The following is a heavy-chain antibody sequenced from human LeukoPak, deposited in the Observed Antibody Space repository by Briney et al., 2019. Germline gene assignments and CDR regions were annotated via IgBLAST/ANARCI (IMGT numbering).Heavy chain of an antibody. CDR2: IYHSGST. Sequence: SQTLSLTCTVSGGSISSGGYYWSWIRQPPGKGLEWIGYIYHSGSTYYNPSLKSRVTISVDRSKNQFSLKLSSVTAADTAVYYCARHSLDCRGSTCYDYWGQGTLVTVSS. V-gene: IGHV4-30-2*01. J-gene: IGHJ4*02. CDR1: GGSISSGGYY. CDR3: ARHSLDCRGSTCYDY. D-gene: IGHD2-15*01.